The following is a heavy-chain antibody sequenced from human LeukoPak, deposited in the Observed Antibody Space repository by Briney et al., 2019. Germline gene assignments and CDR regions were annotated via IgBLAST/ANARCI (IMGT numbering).Heavy chain of an antibody. J-gene: IGHJ6*03. CDR2: IYYSGST. V-gene: IGHV4-39*07. CDR3: ARDLKAQPFNYYYYYMDV. Sequence: PSETLSLTCTVSGGSISSSSYYWGWIRQPPGKGLEWIGSIYYSGSTYYNPSLKSRVTISVDTSKNQFSLKLSSVTAADTAVYYCARDLKAQPFNYYYYYMDVWGKGTTVTVSS. CDR1: GGSISSSSYY.